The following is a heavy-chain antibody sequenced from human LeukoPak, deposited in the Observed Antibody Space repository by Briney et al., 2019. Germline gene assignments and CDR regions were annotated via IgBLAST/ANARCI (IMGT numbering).Heavy chain of an antibody. V-gene: IGHV3-30-3*01. D-gene: IGHD6-19*01. CDR3: ARGVSSGWYGGVDY. Sequence: GGSLRLSCAASGFTFSSYAMHWVRQAPGKGLEWVAVISYHGSNKYYADSVNGRFTISRDNSKNTLYLQMNSLRAEDTAVYYCARGVSSGWYGGVDYWGQGTLVTVSS. CDR2: ISYHGSNK. J-gene: IGHJ4*02. CDR1: GFTFSSYA.